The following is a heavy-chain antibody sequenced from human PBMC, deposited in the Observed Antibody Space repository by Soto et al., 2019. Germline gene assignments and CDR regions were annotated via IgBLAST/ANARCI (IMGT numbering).Heavy chain of an antibody. V-gene: IGHV4-30-4*01. J-gene: IGHJ5*02. Sequence: QVQLQESGPGLVKPSQTLSLTCTVSGASISSCDNSWSWIRHPPGLGLEWIAYISYRGTTYYNQSLKSRVTMSVDTSKHQYSLKLSALNAADTDVYYCVRALGSRFMEGPRFDPWGQGTRVTVSS. CDR1: GASISSCDNS. CDR3: VRALGSRFMEGPRFDP. CDR2: ISYRGTT. D-gene: IGHD3-3*01.